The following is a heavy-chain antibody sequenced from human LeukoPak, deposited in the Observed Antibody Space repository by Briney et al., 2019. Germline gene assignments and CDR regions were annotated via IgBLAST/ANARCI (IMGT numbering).Heavy chain of an antibody. V-gene: IGHV3-48*01. CDR1: GFTFSSYW. CDR2: ISSSSSTI. D-gene: IGHD3-3*01. J-gene: IGHJ4*02. CDR3: AKVLRFLDEPLDY. Sequence: GGSLRLSCAASGFTFSSYWKSWVRQAPGKGPEWVSYISSSSSTIYYADSVKGRFTISRDNSKNTLYLQMNSLRAEDTAVYYCAKVLRFLDEPLDYWGQGTLVTVSS.